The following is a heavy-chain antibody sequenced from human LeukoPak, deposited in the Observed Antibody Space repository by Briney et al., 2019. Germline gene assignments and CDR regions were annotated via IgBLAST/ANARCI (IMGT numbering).Heavy chain of an antibody. CDR2: IYSGGNT. CDR1: GFTVSNNH. J-gene: IGHJ4*02. CDR3: ARGDTYSGGSWYDRFDY. Sequence: GGSLSLSCSASGFTVSNNHMGWVRQAPGKGLEWVSGIYSGGNTYYADSVKGRFTISRDNSKNTLYIQMNSLRAEDTAVFYCARGDTYSGGSWYDRFDYWGQGTLVTVSS. V-gene: IGHV3-53*01. D-gene: IGHD6-13*01.